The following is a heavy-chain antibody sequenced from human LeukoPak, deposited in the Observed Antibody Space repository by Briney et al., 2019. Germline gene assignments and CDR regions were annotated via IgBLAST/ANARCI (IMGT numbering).Heavy chain of an antibody. D-gene: IGHD5-12*01. CDR1: GAFISTTPYY. Sequence: PSVTLSLTCTVSGAFISTTPYYWGWIRQPPGKGLEWIGSMFYTGRTYSNSSLKSRVTISVDTSKNQFSLRLSSVTAADTAVYYCARRFQATITDWFDPWGKGTLVTVSS. V-gene: IGHV4-39*01. CDR3: ARRFQATITDWFDP. J-gene: IGHJ5*02. CDR2: MFYTGRT.